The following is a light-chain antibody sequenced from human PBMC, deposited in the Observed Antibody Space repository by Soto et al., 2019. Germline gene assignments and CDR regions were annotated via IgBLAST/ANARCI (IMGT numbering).Light chain of an antibody. CDR1: QSVSSK. CDR2: GAS. Sequence: EIVMTQSPATLSVSPGEGATLSCRASQSVSSKLAWYQQKPGQAPRLLIYGASSRATGIPDRFSGSGSGTDFTLTISRLEPEDFAVYCCQQYGSSPPGTFGQGTKVDIK. J-gene: IGKJ1*01. V-gene: IGKV3-20*01. CDR3: QQYGSSPPGT.